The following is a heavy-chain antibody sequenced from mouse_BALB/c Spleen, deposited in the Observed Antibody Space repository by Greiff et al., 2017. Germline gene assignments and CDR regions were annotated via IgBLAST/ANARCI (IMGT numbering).Heavy chain of an antibody. CDR1: GFTFSSYA. CDR2: ISSGGSYT. CDR3: ARGGYGNYDYFDY. Sequence: EVHLVESGGGLVKPGGSLKLSCAASGFTFSSYAMSWVRQSPEKRLEWVAEISSGGSYTYYPDTVTGRFTISRDNAKNTLYLEMSSLRSEDTAMYYCARGGYGNYDYFDYWGQGNTLTVAS. V-gene: IGHV5-9-4*01. D-gene: IGHD2-10*02. J-gene: IGHJ2*01.